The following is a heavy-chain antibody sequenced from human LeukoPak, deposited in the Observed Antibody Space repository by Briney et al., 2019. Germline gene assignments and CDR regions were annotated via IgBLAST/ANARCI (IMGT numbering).Heavy chain of an antibody. CDR3: ARGYCSSTSCYGSGFDP. Sequence: ASVTVSCKASGYTFTSYDINWVRQAPGQGLERMRWMNPNSGKTGYAQKFQGRVTIARNTSISTAYMELSSLRSEDTAVYYCARGYCSSTSCYGSGFDPWGQGTLVTVSS. D-gene: IGHD2-2*01. CDR2: MNPNSGKT. V-gene: IGHV1-8*03. CDR1: GYTFTSYD. J-gene: IGHJ5*02.